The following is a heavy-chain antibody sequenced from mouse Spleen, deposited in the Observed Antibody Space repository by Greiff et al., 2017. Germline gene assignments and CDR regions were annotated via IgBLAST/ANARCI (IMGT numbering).Heavy chain of an antibody. CDR1: GYTFTSYG. CDR2: IYPRSGNT. CDR3: ARGVLGFAY. Sequence: VQLKESGAELARPGASVKLSCKASGYTFTSYGISWVKQRTGQGLEWIGEIYPRSGNTYYNEKFKGKATLTADKSSSTAYMELRSLTSEDSAVYFCARGVLGFAYWGQGTLVTVSA. J-gene: IGHJ3*01. V-gene: IGHV1-81*01.